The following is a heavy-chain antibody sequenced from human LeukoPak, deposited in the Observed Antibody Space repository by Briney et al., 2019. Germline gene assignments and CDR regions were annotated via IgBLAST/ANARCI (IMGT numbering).Heavy chain of an antibody. J-gene: IGHJ4*02. CDR1: GYTFSAHY. Sequence: ASVKVSCKASGYTFSAHYMHWVRLAQGQGLEWMGWINPNSGGTSYAQKLQDRVTMTRDTSISTAYMEFSRLTSDDSAVYYCARATQNYDILTGYYKGGSFDNWGQGTLVTVSS. CDR3: ARATQNYDILTGYYKGGSFDN. V-gene: IGHV1-2*02. CDR2: INPNSGGT. D-gene: IGHD3-9*01.